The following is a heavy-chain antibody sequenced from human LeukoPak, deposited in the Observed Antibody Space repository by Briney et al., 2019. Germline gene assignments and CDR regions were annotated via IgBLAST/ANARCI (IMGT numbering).Heavy chain of an antibody. CDR1: GGTFSSYA. J-gene: IGHJ4*02. CDR3: ARKGIAAAGNGGFDY. Sequence: SVKVSCKASGGTFSSYAISWVRQAPGQGLEWMGRIIPILGIANYAQKFQGRVTITADKSTSTAYMELSSLRSEDTAVYYCARKGIAAAGNGGFDYWGQGTLVTVSS. CDR2: IIPILGIA. D-gene: IGHD6-13*01. V-gene: IGHV1-69*04.